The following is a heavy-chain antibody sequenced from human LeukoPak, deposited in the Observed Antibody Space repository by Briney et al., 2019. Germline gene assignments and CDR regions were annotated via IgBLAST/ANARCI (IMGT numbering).Heavy chain of an antibody. CDR1: GGSFSGYY. CDR3: ARARLRWLQSRWYFDY. CDR2: INHSGST. J-gene: IGHJ4*02. V-gene: IGHV4-34*01. Sequence: PSETLSLTCAVYGGSFSGYYWSWIRQPPGKGLEWIGEINHSGSTNYNPSLKSRVTISVDTSKNQFSLKLSSVTAADTAVYYCARARLRWLQSRWYFDYWGQGTLVTVSS. D-gene: IGHD5-24*01.